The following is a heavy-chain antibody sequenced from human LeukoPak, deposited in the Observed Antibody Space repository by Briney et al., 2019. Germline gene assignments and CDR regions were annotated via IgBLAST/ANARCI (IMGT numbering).Heavy chain of an antibody. V-gene: IGHV4-4*07. CDR1: GGSISNYY. D-gene: IGHD6-19*01. J-gene: IGHJ6*03. CDR3: ARQEAAVVHNYYYYYMDV. Sequence: SETLSLTCTVSGGSISNYYWSWIRQPAGKGLEWIGRFYTSGSTIYNPSLKSRVTMSVDTSKNQFSLKLTSVTAADTAVYYCARQEAAVVHNYYYYYMDVWGKGTTVTISS. CDR2: FYTSGST.